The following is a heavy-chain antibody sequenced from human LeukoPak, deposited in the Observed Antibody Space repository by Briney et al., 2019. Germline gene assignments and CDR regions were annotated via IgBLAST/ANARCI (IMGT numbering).Heavy chain of an antibody. D-gene: IGHD3-10*01. CDR3: AKGFMMRGVIYFDY. Sequence: GGSLRLSCAASGFTFSSYGMSWVRQAPGKGLEWVSAISGSGDNTYYADYVKGRFTISRDNSKNTLYLQMNSLRAEDTAVYYCAKGFMMRGVIYFDYWGQGTLVTVSS. J-gene: IGHJ4*02. V-gene: IGHV3-23*01. CDR1: GFTFSSYG. CDR2: ISGSGDNT.